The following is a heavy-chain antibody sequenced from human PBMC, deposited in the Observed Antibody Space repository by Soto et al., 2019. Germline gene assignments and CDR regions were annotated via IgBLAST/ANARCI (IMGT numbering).Heavy chain of an antibody. V-gene: IGHV4-34*01. CDR3: ARGLRVSGYSSSWYDY. Sequence: SETLSLTCAVYGGSFSGYYWSWIRQPPGKGLEWIGEINHSGSTNYNPSLKSRVTISVDTSKNQFSLKLSSVTAADTAVYYCARGLRVSGYSSSWYDYWGQGTLVTVSS. CDR2: INHSGST. D-gene: IGHD6-13*01. J-gene: IGHJ4*02. CDR1: GGSFSGYY.